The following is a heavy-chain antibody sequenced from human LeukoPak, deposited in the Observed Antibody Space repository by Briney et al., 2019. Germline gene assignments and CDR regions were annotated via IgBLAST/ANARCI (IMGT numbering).Heavy chain of an antibody. CDR1: GYTFTGYY. CDR2: INPNSGGT. J-gene: IGHJ3*02. D-gene: IGHD4-17*01. Sequence: RASVKVSCKASGYTFTGYYMHWVRQAPGQGLEWMGWINPNSGGTNYAQKFQGRVTMTRDTSISTAYMELSRLRSDDTAVYYCARDRPNYGDYVVTALFDAFDIWGQGQWSPSLQ. CDR3: ARDRPNYGDYVVTALFDAFDI. V-gene: IGHV1-2*02.